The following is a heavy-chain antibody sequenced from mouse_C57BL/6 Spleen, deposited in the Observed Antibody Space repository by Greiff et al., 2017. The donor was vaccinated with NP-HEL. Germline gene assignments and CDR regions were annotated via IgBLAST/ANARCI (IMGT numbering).Heavy chain of an antibody. CDR3: ERGSIYYYGSSYYYFDD. J-gene: IGHJ2*01. CDR2: ISDGGSYT. D-gene: IGHD1-1*01. V-gene: IGHV5-4*03. Sequence: EVKLVESGGGLVKPGGSLKLSCAASGFTFSSYAMSWVRQTPEKSLEWVATISDGGSYTYYPDNVKGRFTISRDNAKNNLYLQMSHLKSEDTAMYYCERGSIYYYGSSYYYFDDWGKGTTLTVSS. CDR1: GFTFSSYA.